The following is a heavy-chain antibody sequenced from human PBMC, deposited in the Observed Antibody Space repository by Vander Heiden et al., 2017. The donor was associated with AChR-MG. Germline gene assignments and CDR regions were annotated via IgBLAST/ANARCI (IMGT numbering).Heavy chain of an antibody. Sequence: AQLVETGGGSIQPGASLRLSCAASGFTGSPNNMLWARQAPGKGLEWVSVIYTGGSAYYADAVKGRFTISRDNSKNTVYLQMNSLRAEDTAVYYCARDAYCSGGSCSHWFDPWGPGTQVTVSS. CDR1: GFTGSPNN. CDR2: IYTGGSA. J-gene: IGHJ5*02. CDR3: ARDAYCSGGSCSHWFDP. V-gene: IGHV3-53*02. D-gene: IGHD2-15*01.